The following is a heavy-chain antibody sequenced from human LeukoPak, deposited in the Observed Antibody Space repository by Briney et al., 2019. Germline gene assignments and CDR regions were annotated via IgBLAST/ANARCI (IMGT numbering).Heavy chain of an antibody. CDR2: IYYSGST. J-gene: IGHJ4*02. V-gene: IGHV4-61*10. CDR3: ARAKRGHDY. CDR1: GGSISGGSYY. D-gene: IGHD3-3*01. Sequence: SQTLSLTCTVSGGSISGGSYYWSWLRQPAGKGLEWIGYIYYSGSTNYNPSLKSRVTISVDTSKNQFSLKLSSVTAADTAVYYCARAKRGHDYWGQGTLVTVSS.